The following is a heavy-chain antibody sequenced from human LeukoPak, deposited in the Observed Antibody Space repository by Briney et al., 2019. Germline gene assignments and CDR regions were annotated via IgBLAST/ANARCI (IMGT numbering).Heavy chain of an antibody. CDR1: GGSISSYY. CDR2: IYYSGST. J-gene: IGHJ6*03. D-gene: IGHD1-14*01. CDR3: ARREPYYYYYMDV. V-gene: IGHV4-59*01. Sequence: SETLSLTCTVSGGSISSYYWSWIRQPPGKGLEWIGYIYYSGSTNYNPSLKSRVTISVDTSKNQFSLKLSSVTAADTTVYYCARREPYYYYYMDVWGKGTTVTVSS.